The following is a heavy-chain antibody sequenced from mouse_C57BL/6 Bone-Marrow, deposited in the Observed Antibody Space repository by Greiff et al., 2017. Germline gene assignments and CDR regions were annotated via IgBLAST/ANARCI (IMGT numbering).Heavy chain of an antibody. V-gene: IGHV5S21*01. CDR1: GFTFSSYA. Sequence: EVMLVESGEGLVKPGGSLKLSCAASGFTFSSYAMSWVRQTPETRLEWVAYISSGGDYIYYADTVKGRFTISRDNARNTLYLQMSSLKSEDTAMXYCTRGGGNWDFDYWGQGTTLTVSS. CDR2: ISSGGDYI. CDR3: TRGGGNWDFDY. D-gene: IGHD4-1*01. J-gene: IGHJ2*01.